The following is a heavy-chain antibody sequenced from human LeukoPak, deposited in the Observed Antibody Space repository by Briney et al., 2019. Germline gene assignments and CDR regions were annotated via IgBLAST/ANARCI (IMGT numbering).Heavy chain of an antibody. J-gene: IGHJ6*02. CDR1: GFTFSSYS. CDR2: ISSSSSYI. V-gene: IGHV3-21*01. D-gene: IGHD4-17*01. CDR3: ARAVLRATTVTTDYYYGMDV. Sequence: KSGGSLRLSCAASGFTFSSYSMNWVRQAPGKGLEWVSSISSSSSYIYYADSVKGRFTISRDNAKNSLYLQMNSLRAEDTAVYYCARAVLRATTVTTDYYYGMDVWGQGTTVTVSS.